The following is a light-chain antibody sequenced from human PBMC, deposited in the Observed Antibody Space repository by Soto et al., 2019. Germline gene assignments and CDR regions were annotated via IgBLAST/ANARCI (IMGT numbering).Light chain of an antibody. V-gene: IGKV3-20*01. CDR3: QQYGSSPLLT. J-gene: IGKJ4*01. CDR2: GAS. CDR1: QSVSSSY. Sequence: EIVLTQSPGTLSLSPGERATLSCRASQSVSSSYLAWYQQKPGQAPRLLIYGASSRATGIPDRFSGSGSGTDFTLIISRLEPEDFAVYYCQQYGSSPLLTFGGGTKVKIK.